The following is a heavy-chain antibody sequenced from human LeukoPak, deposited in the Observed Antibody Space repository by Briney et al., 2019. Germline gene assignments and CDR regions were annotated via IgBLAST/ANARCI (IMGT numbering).Heavy chain of an antibody. CDR2: IRNKAYGGTA. Sequence: GGSLRLSCSASGFTFCDYSMSWFRQAPGKGLEWVGFIRNKAYGGTAEYAASVKGRFTISRDHSESIVYLQMDSLKTEDTAVYYCSREVRYFDWFQADYWGQGTLVTVSS. D-gene: IGHD3-9*01. CDR1: GFTFCDYS. CDR3: SREVRYFDWFQADY. V-gene: IGHV3-49*03. J-gene: IGHJ4*02.